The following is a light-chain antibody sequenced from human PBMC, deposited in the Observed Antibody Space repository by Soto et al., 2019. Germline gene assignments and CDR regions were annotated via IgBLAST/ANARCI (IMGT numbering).Light chain of an antibody. CDR3: HQYDNLPLT. V-gene: IGKV1-33*01. Sequence: IQMTQSPSSLSASVGDRVTITCRASQDITNYISWYHQKPGKAPKLLIYDASNLETGVPSRYSGGGSGTDFTFTISNLQPEDIGTYYCHQYDNLPLTFGGGTRVEI. CDR1: QDITNY. J-gene: IGKJ4*01. CDR2: DAS.